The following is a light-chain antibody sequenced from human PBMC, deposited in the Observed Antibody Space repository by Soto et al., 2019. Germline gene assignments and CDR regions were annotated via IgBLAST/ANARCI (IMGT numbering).Light chain of an antibody. CDR2: ATS. Sequence: DIQLTQSPSFLSASVRDTVTITCRASQGVSNSLAWYQQKPGKAPKLLIYATSTLQNGVPSRFGGSGSGTRFTLTISSLRPEDFATYYCQQFHSYPYTFGHGTKLDIK. V-gene: IGKV1-9*01. CDR3: QQFHSYPYT. CDR1: QGVSNS. J-gene: IGKJ2*01.